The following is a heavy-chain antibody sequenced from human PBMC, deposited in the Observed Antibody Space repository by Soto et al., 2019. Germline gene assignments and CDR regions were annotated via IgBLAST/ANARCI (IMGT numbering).Heavy chain of an antibody. D-gene: IGHD2-21*02. CDR1: GFTFSSYA. CDR2: ISGSGGST. J-gene: IGHJ4*02. V-gene: IGHV3-23*01. Sequence: GGSLRLSCAASGFTFSSYAMSWVRQAPGKGLEWVSAISGSGGSTYYADSVKGRFTISRDNSKNTLYLQMNSLRAEDTAVYYCAKDWGLLAYCGGDCSIFDYWGQGTLVTVSS. CDR3: AKDWGLLAYCGGDCSIFDY.